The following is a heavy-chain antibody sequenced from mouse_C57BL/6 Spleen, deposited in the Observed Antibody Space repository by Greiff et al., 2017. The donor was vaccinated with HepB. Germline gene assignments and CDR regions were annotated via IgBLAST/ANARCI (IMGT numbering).Heavy chain of an antibody. CDR2: IYPGGGYT. J-gene: IGHJ2*01. D-gene: IGHD1-1*01. Sequence: QVQLKQSGAELVRPGTSVKMSCKASGYTFTNYWIGWAKQRPGHGLEWIGDIYPGGGYTNYNEKFKGKATLTEDKSSSTAYMQFSSLTSEDSAIYYCATTVVAPFDYWGQGTTLTVSS. V-gene: IGHV1-63*01. CDR3: ATTVVAPFDY. CDR1: GYTFTNYW.